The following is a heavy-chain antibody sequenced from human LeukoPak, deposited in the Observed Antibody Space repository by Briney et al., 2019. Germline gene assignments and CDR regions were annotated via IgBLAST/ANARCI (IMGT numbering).Heavy chain of an antibody. Sequence: LEWVANIKEDGSEKNYVDSVKGRFTISRVNAKNSLDLQMNSLRAEDTAVYYCVKDRFGIYAWGQGTLVTVSS. V-gene: IGHV3-7*01. D-gene: IGHD2/OR15-2a*01. J-gene: IGHJ5*02. CDR3: VKDRFGIYA. CDR2: IKEDGSEK.